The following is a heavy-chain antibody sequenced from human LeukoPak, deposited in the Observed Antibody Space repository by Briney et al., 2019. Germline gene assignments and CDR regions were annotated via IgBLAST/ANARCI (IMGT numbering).Heavy chain of an antibody. V-gene: IGHV3-23*01. Sequence: GGSLRLSCAASGFSFSSYAMTWARQAPVKGLEWVSAISGDGTRTYYADSVKGRFTISRDNSKNTLYLQMNSLRAEDTAVYYCARVTYSGSYYFDYWGQGTLVTVSS. D-gene: IGHD1-26*01. CDR2: ISGDGTRT. CDR3: ARVTYSGSYYFDY. CDR1: GFSFSSYA. J-gene: IGHJ4*02.